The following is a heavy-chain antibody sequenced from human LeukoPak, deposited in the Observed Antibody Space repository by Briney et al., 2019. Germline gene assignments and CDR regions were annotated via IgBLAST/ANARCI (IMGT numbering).Heavy chain of an antibody. CDR1: GGSISSSY. V-gene: IGHV4-59*08. D-gene: IGHD6-19*01. Sequence: ASETLSLTCSVSGGSISSSYWSWIRQPPGKGPEWIGFIHYTGSTNYNASLKSRVTISVDRSKNQFSLKLTSVTAADTAVYYCAGRMEAVAGTGSFDYWGQGSLVTVSS. CDR3: AGRMEAVAGTGSFDY. CDR2: IHYTGST. J-gene: IGHJ4*02.